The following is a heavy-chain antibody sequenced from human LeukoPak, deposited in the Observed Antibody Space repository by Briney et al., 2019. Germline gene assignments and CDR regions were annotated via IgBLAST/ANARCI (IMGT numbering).Heavy chain of an antibody. CDR2: IGTYKGNT. Sequence: GASVKVSCKTSGYTFTSDGISWVRQAPGQGLEWMGWIGTYKGNTNYAQMFQGRVTMTTDTSTSTAYMELKNLRSDDTAVYYCARTPGMVIVKTFYCMDVWGQGTTVTVPS. J-gene: IGHJ6*02. D-gene: IGHD2/OR15-2a*01. CDR1: GYTFTSDG. V-gene: IGHV1-18*01. CDR3: ARTPGMVIVKTFYCMDV.